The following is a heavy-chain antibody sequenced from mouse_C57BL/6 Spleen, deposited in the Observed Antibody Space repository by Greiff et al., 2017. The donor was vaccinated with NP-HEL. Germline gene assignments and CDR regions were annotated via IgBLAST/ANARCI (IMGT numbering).Heavy chain of an antibody. Sequence: EVKLMESGGGLVKPGGSLKLSCAASGFTFSDYGMHWVRQAPEKGLEWVAYISSGSSTIYYADTVKGRFTISRDNAKNTLILQMTSRRSEDTAMYYCASSGYGNYVGAMDYWGQGTSVTVSS. D-gene: IGHD2-1*01. CDR3: ASSGYGNYVGAMDY. V-gene: IGHV5-17*01. CDR1: GFTFSDYG. J-gene: IGHJ4*01. CDR2: ISSGSSTI.